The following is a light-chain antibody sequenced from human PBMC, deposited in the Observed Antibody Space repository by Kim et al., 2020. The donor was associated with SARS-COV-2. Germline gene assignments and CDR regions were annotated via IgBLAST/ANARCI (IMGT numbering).Light chain of an antibody. CDR3: ATWDDSLDVWM. V-gene: IGLV1-44*01. Sequence: QSVLTQSPSASGTPGQRVTISCSGSSSNIGSNTVNWYQQFPGTAPQLLIDTDDRRPSGVSDRVSCSKSGTSASLAISALRSEDEAAYYCATWDDSLDVWMFGGGTKVTVL. CDR1: SSNIGSNT. J-gene: IGLJ3*02. CDR2: TDD.